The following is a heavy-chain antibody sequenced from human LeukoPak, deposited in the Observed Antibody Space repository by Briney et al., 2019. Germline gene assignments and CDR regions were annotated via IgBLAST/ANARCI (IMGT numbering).Heavy chain of an antibody. J-gene: IGHJ5*02. CDR3: ARYASGSYYWFDP. CDR2: VYYTGSA. V-gene: IGHV4-39*01. Sequence: SETLSLTCTVSGGSISSTSYHWAWIRQPPGKGLEWIATVYYTGSAYYNPSLKSRVTISVDTSKSQFSLKLSSVTTADTALYYCARYASGSYYWFDPWGQGTLVTFSS. CDR1: GGSISSTSYH. D-gene: IGHD3-10*01.